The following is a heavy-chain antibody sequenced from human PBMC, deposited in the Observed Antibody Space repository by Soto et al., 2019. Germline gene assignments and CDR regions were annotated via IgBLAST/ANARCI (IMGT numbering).Heavy chain of an antibody. CDR1: GYTFTSYD. CDR2: MNPNSGNT. Sequence: ASVKVSCKASGYTFTSYDINWVRQATGQGLEWMGWMNPNSGNTGYAQKFQGRVTMTRNTSISTAYMELSSLRSEDTAVYYCARGDYGDGTMDVWGKGTTVTVSS. J-gene: IGHJ6*03. CDR3: ARGDYGDGTMDV. D-gene: IGHD4-17*01. V-gene: IGHV1-8*01.